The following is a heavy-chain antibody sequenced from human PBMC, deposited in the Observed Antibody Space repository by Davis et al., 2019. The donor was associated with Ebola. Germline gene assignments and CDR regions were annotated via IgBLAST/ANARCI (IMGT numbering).Heavy chain of an antibody. CDR1: GYTFTSYG. D-gene: IGHD5-24*01. V-gene: IGHV1-18*01. Sequence: ASVKVSCKASGYTFTSYGISWVRQAPGQGLEWMGWISAYNGNTNYAQKFQGRVTMTRDTSTSTVYMELSSLRSEDTAVYYCARDDQMATTQKRYFQHWGQGTLVTVSS. CDR2: ISAYNGNT. CDR3: ARDDQMATTQKRYFQH. J-gene: IGHJ1*01.